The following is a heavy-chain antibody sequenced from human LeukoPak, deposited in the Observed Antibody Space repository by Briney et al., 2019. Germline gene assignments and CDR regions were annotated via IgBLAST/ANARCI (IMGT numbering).Heavy chain of an antibody. CDR2: XXPNSVNT. D-gene: IGHD3-3*01. V-gene: IGHV1-8*01. Sequence: XTFTXXDMNWXRQAPGXGLEGMGXXXPNSVNTGYAQKFQGRVTMTRNTSISTAYMELSSLRSEDTAVYYCARGAYDFWSGYYPHFDYWGQGTLVTVSS. CDR1: XTFTXXD. J-gene: IGHJ4*02. CDR3: ARGAYDFWSGYYPHFDY.